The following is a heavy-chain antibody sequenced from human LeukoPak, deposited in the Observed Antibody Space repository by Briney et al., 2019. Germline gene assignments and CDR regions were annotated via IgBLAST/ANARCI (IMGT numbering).Heavy chain of an antibody. Sequence: GGSLRLSCPASGFTFSSYGMHWVRQAPGKGLEWVAVISYDGSNKYYADSVKGRFTISRDNSKNTLYLQMNSLRAEDTAVYYCAKGRELPSYYFDYWGQGTLVIVSS. J-gene: IGHJ4*02. D-gene: IGHD1-26*01. CDR3: AKGRELPSYYFDY. CDR2: ISYDGSNK. CDR1: GFTFSSYG. V-gene: IGHV3-30*18.